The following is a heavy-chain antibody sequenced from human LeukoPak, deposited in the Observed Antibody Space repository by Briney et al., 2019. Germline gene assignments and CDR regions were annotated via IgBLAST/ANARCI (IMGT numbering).Heavy chain of an antibody. CDR1: GYSFTSYW. D-gene: IGHD4-17*01. CDR2: IYPGDSDT. V-gene: IGHV5-51*01. CDR3: ARRESDYGDQNDAFDI. Sequence: GESLKISCKGSGYSFTSYWIGWVRQMPGKGLGWMGIIYPGDSDTRYSPSFQGQVTISADKSVSTAYLQWSSLKASDTAMYYCARRESDYGDQNDAFDIWGQGTMVTVSS. J-gene: IGHJ3*02.